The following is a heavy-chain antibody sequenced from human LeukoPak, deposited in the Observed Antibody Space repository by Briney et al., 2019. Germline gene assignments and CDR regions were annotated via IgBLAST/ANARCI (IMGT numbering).Heavy chain of an antibody. CDR2: ISSSGGST. CDR3: AKDTHSSGWYEHYFDY. V-gene: IGHV3-23*01. D-gene: IGHD6-19*01. CDR1: GFTFSSYA. J-gene: IGHJ4*02. Sequence: PGGSLRLSCAASGFTFSSYAMSWVRQAPGKGLEWVSAISSSGGSTYYADSVKGRFTISRDNSKNTLYLQMNSLRAEDTAVYYCAKDTHSSGWYEHYFDYWGQGTLVTVSS.